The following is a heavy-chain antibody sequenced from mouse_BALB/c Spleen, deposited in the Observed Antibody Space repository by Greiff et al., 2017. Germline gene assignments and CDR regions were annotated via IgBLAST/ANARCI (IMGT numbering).Heavy chain of an antibody. CDR1: GFTFSSYG. J-gene: IGHJ2*01. V-gene: IGHV5-6*01. D-gene: IGHD1-2*01. CDR2: ISSGGSYT. Sequence: EVHLVESGGDLVKPGGSLKLSCAASGFTFSSYGMSWVRQTPDKRLEWVATISSGGSYTYYPDSVKGRFTISRDNAKNTLYLQMSSLKSEDTAMYYCARHKITTATSYFDYWGQGTTLTVSS. CDR3: ARHKITTATSYFDY.